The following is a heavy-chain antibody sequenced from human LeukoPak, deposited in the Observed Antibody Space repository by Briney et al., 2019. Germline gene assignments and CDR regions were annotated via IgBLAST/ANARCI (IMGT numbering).Heavy chain of an antibody. Sequence: PGGSLRLSCAASGFTFSSYAMHWVRQAPGKGREWVAVISYDGSNKYYADSVKGRFTISRDNSKNTLYLQMNSLRAEDTAVYYCAREGIAAAFDYWGQGTLVTVSS. CDR3: AREGIAAAFDY. J-gene: IGHJ4*02. V-gene: IGHV3-30*04. CDR2: ISYDGSNK. CDR1: GFTFSSYA. D-gene: IGHD6-13*01.